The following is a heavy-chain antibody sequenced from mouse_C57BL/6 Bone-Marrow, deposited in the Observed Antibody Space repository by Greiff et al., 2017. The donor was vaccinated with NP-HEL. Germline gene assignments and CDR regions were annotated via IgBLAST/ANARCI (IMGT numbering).Heavy chain of an antibody. CDR1: GYTFTSYW. D-gene: IGHD5-1*01. V-gene: IGHV1-64*01. J-gene: IGHJ2*01. Sequence: QVQLQQPGAELVKPGASVKLSCKASGYTFTSYWMHWVKQRPGQGLEWIGMIHPNRGSTNYNEKFKSKATLTVDKSSSTAYMQLSSLTSEDSAVYYCARLKEYLCFDYWGQGTTLTVSS. CDR2: IHPNRGST. CDR3: ARLKEYLCFDY.